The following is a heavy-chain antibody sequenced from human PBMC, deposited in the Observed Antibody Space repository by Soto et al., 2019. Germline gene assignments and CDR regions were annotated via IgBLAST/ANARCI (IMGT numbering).Heavy chain of an antibody. D-gene: IGHD2-15*01. V-gene: IGHV3-23*01. CDR3: AKDLRPDGRYDLAY. CDR2: IVGDASSI. J-gene: IGHJ4*02. CDR1: GFTFRTYA. Sequence: PGGSLRLSCAAYGFTFRTYAMNWVRQDPGKGLEWVAVIVGDASSIDYADSVKGRFTISRDNSKNILYLQMTSLRVEDTATYFCAKDLRPDGRYDLAYWGQGTLVTVSS.